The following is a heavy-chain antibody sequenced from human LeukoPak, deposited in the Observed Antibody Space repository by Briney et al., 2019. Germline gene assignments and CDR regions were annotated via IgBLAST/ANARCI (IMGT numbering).Heavy chain of an antibody. CDR1: GLTFRHFW. V-gene: IGHV3-7*01. J-gene: IGHJ4*02. CDR2: INQDGSHK. Sequence: GGSLRLSCAASGLTFRHFWMHWVRQAPGKGLEWVANINQDGSHKYYVDSVEGRFTVSRDTASSSLFLQMDSLRVEDTAVYYCARDRGYTSYDFWGQGISVIVSS. D-gene: IGHD5-18*01. CDR3: ARDRGYTSYDF.